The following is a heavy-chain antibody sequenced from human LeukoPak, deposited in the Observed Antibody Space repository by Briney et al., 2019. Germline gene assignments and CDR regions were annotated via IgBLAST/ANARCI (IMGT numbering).Heavy chain of an antibody. Sequence: ASVKVSCKPSGYTFTGYFIQWVRQAPGQGLEWMEWINPSSGGTNYPQKFQGRVTMSRDTSLSTAYMEVSGLTSDDTAVYYCARGVVAATFYYYMDVWGKGTTVTVAS. D-gene: IGHD2-15*01. CDR1: GYTFTGYF. CDR3: ARGVVAATFYYYMDV. J-gene: IGHJ6*03. CDR2: INPSSGGT. V-gene: IGHV1-2*02.